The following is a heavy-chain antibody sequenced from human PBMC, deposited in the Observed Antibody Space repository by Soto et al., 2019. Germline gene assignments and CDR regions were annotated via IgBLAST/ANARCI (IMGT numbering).Heavy chain of an antibody. J-gene: IGHJ4*02. CDR3: AKVVWEFYYFDY. CDR2: ISGSGGST. Sequence: GSLRLSCAASVFTFSSYAMSWVRQAPGKGLEWVSAISGSGGSTYYADSVKGRFTISRDNSKNTLYLQMNSLRAEDTAVYYCAKVVWEFYYFDYWGQGTLVTVSS. CDR1: VFTFSSYA. V-gene: IGHV3-23*01. D-gene: IGHD1-26*01.